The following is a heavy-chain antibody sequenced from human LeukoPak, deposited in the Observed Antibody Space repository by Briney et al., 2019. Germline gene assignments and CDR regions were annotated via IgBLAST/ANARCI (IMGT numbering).Heavy chain of an antibody. CDR3: AKNRGAGSHYYYHMNV. V-gene: IGHV1-69*05. CDR2: IIPIFGTA. Sequence: ASVKVSCKASGGTFSSYAISWVRQAPGQGLEWMGGIIPIFGTANYAQKFQGRVTITTDESTSTAYMELNSLRVEDTAVYYCAKNRGAGSHYYYHMNVWGKGTTVTVSS. J-gene: IGHJ6*03. D-gene: IGHD1-26*01. CDR1: GGTFSSYA.